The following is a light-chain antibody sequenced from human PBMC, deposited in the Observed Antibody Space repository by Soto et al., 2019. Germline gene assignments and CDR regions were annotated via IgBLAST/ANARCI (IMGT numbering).Light chain of an antibody. CDR2: AAS. V-gene: IGKV1-39*01. J-gene: IGKJ1*01. Sequence: DIQMTQSPSAMSASVGDRFTVTCRASQGISHYLAWFQQRPGQAPKLLIYAASSLQSGVPSRFSGSGSGTDFTLTISSLQPEDFATYYCQQSYSTPPTFGQGTKVDIK. CDR3: QQSYSTPPT. CDR1: QGISHY.